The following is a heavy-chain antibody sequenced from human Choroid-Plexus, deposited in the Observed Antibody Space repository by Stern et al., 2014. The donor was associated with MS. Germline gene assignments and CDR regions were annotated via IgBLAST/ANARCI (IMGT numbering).Heavy chain of an antibody. CDR2: ISYDGNKK. Sequence: VQLVESGGGVVQPGRPLRLSCAASGFTFSIFGMHWVRQAPGKGLEWVAVISYDGNKKYYADSVKGRFTISRDNSKNTLYMQMNSLRSEDTAVYFCAKGRQWLTYFFEYWGQGSLVTVSS. D-gene: IGHD3-22*01. CDR3: AKGRQWLTYFFEY. J-gene: IGHJ4*02. V-gene: IGHV3-30*18. CDR1: GFTFSIFG.